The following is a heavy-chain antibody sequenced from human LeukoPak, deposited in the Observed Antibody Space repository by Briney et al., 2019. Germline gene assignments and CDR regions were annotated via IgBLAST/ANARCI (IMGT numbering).Heavy chain of an antibody. J-gene: IGHJ3*02. D-gene: IGHD6-13*01. CDR3: ARVGHGDSGSWYNAFDI. CDR1: GFTFSSYW. CDR2: IKQDGSEK. V-gene: IGHV3-7*01. Sequence: GGSLRLSCAASGFTFSSYWMSWVRQAPGKGLEWVANIKQDGSEKYYVDSVKGRFTISRDNAKNSLYLQMNSLRAEDTAVYYCARVGHGDSGSWYNAFDIWGQGTMVTVSS.